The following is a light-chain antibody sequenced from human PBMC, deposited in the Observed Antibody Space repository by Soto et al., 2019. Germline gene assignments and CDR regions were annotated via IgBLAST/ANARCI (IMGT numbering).Light chain of an antibody. V-gene: IGLV2-14*01. CDR1: SSDIGSYDY. CDR3: SSFTSTSTRL. Sequence: QSVRTEPASVSASPGQSITISCTGTSSDIGSYDYVSWYQQHPGKAPNLIIYEVTDRPSGVSNRFSGSKSGNTASLTISGLQADDEADYYCSSFTSTSTRLFGSGTKVTVL. J-gene: IGLJ1*01. CDR2: EVT.